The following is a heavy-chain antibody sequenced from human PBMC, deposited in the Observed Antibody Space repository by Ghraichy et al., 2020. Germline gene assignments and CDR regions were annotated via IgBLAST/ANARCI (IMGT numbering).Heavy chain of an antibody. CDR2: ISGSGGNT. Sequence: GGSLRLSCAASGFTFSTYAMSWVRQAPGKGLEWVSGISGSGGNTYYADSVKGRFTISRDNSKNTLYLQMNSLRAEDTAIYYCAKGPTMVQGYWGQGTLVTVSS. CDR1: GFTFSTYA. CDR3: AKGPTMVQGY. V-gene: IGHV3-23*01. D-gene: IGHD3-10*01. J-gene: IGHJ4*02.